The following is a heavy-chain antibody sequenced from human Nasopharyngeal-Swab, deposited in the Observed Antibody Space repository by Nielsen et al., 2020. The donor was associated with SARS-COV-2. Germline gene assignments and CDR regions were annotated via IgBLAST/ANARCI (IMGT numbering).Heavy chain of an antibody. D-gene: IGHD1-26*01. CDR1: GFTFNNYN. CDR2: ISSSSSYI. J-gene: IGHJ1*01. CDR3: ARPLGVGATAYAEYFQH. Sequence: GGSLRLSCAASGFTFNNYNFNWVRQAPGKGLEWVSSISSSSSYIYYADSVKGRFTISRDNAKNSLYLQMNSLRAEDTAVYYCARPLGVGATAYAEYFQHWGQGTLVTVSS. V-gene: IGHV3-21*01.